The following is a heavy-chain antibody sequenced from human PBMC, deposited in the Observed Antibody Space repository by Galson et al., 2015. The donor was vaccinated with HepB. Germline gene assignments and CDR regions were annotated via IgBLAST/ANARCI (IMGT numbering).Heavy chain of an antibody. CDR2: IIPMFGTQ. CDR1: GGTFSRYA. J-gene: IGHJ4*02. V-gene: IGHV1-69*01. Sequence: SCKVSGGTFSRYAISWVRQAPGQGLEWMGAIIPMFGTQNYAQKFQGRVTIIADESASTASMELSSLRSEDTAVYYCASCNSYDSRGYYYAYYYFDYWGQGTLVTVSS. D-gene: IGHD3-22*01. CDR3: ASCNSYDSRGYYYAYYYFDY.